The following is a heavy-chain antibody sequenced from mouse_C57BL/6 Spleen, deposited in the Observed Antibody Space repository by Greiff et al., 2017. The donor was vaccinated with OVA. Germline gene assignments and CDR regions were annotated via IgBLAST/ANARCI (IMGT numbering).Heavy chain of an antibody. CDR3: ARPLYRWYFDV. Sequence: EVHLVESGGGLVKPGGSLKLSCAASGFTFSDYGMHWVRQAPEKGLEWVAYISSGSSTIYSADTLKGRFTISRDNAKNTLFLQMTSLRSEDTAMYYCARPLYRWYFDVWGTGTTVTVSS. V-gene: IGHV5-17*01. CDR1: GFTFSDYG. J-gene: IGHJ1*03. D-gene: IGHD1-1*01. CDR2: ISSGSSTI.